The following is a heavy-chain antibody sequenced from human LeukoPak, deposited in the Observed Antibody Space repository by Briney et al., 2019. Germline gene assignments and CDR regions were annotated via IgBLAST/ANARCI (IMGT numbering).Heavy chain of an antibody. V-gene: IGHV1-2*04. J-gene: IGHJ3*02. Sequence: ASVKVSCKASGYTFTGYYMHWVRQAPGQGLEWMGWINPNSGGTNYAQKFQGWVTMTRDTSISTAHMELSRLRSDDTAVYYCARWSTMVRGVIITWGAFDIWGQGTMVTVSS. CDR2: INPNSGGT. CDR1: GYTFTGYY. D-gene: IGHD3-10*01. CDR3: ARWSTMVRGVIITWGAFDI.